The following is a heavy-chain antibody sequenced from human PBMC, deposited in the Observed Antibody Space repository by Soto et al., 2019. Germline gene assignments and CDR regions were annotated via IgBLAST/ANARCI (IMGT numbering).Heavy chain of an antibody. J-gene: IGHJ5*02. D-gene: IGHD2-21*02. CDR1: GFTFSNYW. V-gene: IGHV3-74*01. CDR2: INSDGSST. Sequence: GGSLRLSCAASGFTFSNYWMHWVRQAPGKGLVWVSRINSDGSSTTYADSVKGRFTISRDNAKNTMYLQMNSLRAKDTALYYCARVPRCDSSDCYSWFDPWGQGTLVTVSS. CDR3: ARVPRCDSSDCYSWFDP.